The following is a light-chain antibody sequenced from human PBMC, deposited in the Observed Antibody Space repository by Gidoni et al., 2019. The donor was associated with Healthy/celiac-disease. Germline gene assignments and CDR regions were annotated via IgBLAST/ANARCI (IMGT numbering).Light chain of an antibody. V-gene: IGLV1-40*01. CDR3: QSYDSSLSGFWV. CDR1: SSNIGAGYD. J-gene: IGLJ3*02. Sequence: QSVLTQPPSVSAAPGPRVPIACTGSSSNIGAGYDVHWYQQLPGTAPKLLIYGNSNRPSGVPDRFSGSKAGTSASLAITGLQAEDEADYYCQSYDSSLSGFWVFGGGTKLTVL. CDR2: GNS.